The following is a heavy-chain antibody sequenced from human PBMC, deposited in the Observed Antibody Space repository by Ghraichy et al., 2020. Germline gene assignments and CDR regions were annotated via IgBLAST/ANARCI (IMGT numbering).Heavy chain of an antibody. CDR1: GNIFTSYG. J-gene: IGHJ6*02. CDR2: SSAYNGNT. Sequence: ASVKVSCKASGNIFTSYGLNWVRQAPGQGLEWMGWSSAYNGNTKYAQKLQGRVTMTTDTSTSTAYMELRSLRSDDTAVYYCARDQNDFWSGYYFVMDVWGQGTTVTVSS. CDR3: ARDQNDFWSGYYFVMDV. V-gene: IGHV1-18*01. D-gene: IGHD3-3*01.